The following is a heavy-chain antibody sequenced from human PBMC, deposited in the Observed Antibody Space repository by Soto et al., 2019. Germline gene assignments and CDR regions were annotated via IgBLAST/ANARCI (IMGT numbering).Heavy chain of an antibody. CDR1: GFTFSSYA. J-gene: IGHJ4*02. Sequence: GGSLRLSXAASGFTFSSYAMSWVRQAPGKGLEWVSAISGSGGSTYYADSVKGRFTISRDNSKNTLYLQMNSLRAEDTAVYYCATRSSGWYFDYWGQGTLVTVSS. D-gene: IGHD6-19*01. CDR3: ATRSSGWYFDY. V-gene: IGHV3-23*01. CDR2: ISGSGGST.